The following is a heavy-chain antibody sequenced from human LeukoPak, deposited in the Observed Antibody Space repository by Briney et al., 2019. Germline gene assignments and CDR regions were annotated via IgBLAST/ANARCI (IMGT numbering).Heavy chain of an antibody. Sequence: ASVKVSCKASGYTXTDYYMHWVRQAPGQGLEWMGWINPDSGGTNYVQKFQGRVTMTRDTSISTVYMELTRLGSDDTAVYYCAREDSSGWVYFDYWGQGTLVTVSS. CDR3: AREDSSGWVYFDY. CDR1: GYTXTDYY. J-gene: IGHJ4*02. D-gene: IGHD6-19*01. CDR2: INPDSGGT. V-gene: IGHV1-2*02.